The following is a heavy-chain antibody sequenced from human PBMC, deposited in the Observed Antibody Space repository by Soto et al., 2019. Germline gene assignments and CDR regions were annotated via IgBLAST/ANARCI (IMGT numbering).Heavy chain of an antibody. CDR2: VNHSGSA. Sequence: QVQLQQWGAALLKPSGTLSLTCAVYGESFSDHYWIWIRQPPEKGLEWLGEVNHSGSANSDPSLKSRVAISADTSKNQFSLRLRSVTAADTALYYCARGTSLTGVLQRGAPDKYYFDYWSQGTLVTVSS. J-gene: IGHJ4*02. V-gene: IGHV4-34*01. CDR3: ARGTSLTGVLQRGAPDKYYFDY. CDR1: GESFSDHY. D-gene: IGHD3-9*01.